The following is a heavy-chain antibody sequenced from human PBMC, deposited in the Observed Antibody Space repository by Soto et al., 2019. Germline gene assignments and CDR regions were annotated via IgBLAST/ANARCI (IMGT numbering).Heavy chain of an antibody. D-gene: IGHD4-17*01. V-gene: IGHV3-7*03. CDR3: AVYGYGVSAAAY. CDR1: GLTLRNDW. CDR2: INQDGSER. Sequence: VVSVRLSCAGSGLTLRNDWLSWVGQAPGKGLEWVANINQDGSERYYVDSVRGRFTISRDNVENSLYLQLNSLRPEDTAVYYCAVYGYGVSAAAYWGQGTLVTVSS. J-gene: IGHJ4*02.